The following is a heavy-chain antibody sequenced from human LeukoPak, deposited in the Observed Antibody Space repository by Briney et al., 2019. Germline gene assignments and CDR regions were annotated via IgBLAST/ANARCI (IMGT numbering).Heavy chain of an antibody. CDR3: AREIGGYNWNDGQFDY. V-gene: IGHV4-4*07. CDR2: IYTRGST. CDR1: GGSISSYY. D-gene: IGHD1-1*01. J-gene: IGHJ4*02. Sequence: SETLSLTCTVSGGSISSYYWSWIRQPAGKGLEWIGRIYTRGSTNYNPSLKSRVTMSVDTSKNQFSLKLSSVTAADTAVYYCAREIGGYNWNDGQFDYWGQGTLVTVSS.